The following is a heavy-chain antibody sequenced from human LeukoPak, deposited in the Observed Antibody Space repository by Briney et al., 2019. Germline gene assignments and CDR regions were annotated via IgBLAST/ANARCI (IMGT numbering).Heavy chain of an antibody. CDR3: ARVTMVRGCLDY. CDR1: GGSISSGGYY. V-gene: IGHV4-31*03. D-gene: IGHD3-10*01. Sequence: SETLSLTCTVSGGSISSGGYYWSWIRQHQGKGLEWIGYIYYSGSTYYNPSLKSRVTISVDTSKNQFSLELSSVTAADTAVYYCARVTMVRGCLDYWGQGTLVTVSS. CDR2: IYYSGST. J-gene: IGHJ4*02.